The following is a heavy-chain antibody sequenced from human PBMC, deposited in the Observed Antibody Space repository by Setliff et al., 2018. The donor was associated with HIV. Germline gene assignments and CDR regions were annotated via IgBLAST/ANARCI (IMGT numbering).Heavy chain of an antibody. CDR3: ARGVGINYYYYYGMDV. Sequence: ASVKVSCKASGYTFTNYYIHWVRQAPGQGLEWMGLINPSGGRTSYAQKFQGRLTMTRDTSISTAYMELSRLRSDDTAVYYCARGVGINYYYYYGMDVWGQGTTVTVSS. CDR2: INPSGGRT. D-gene: IGHD1-26*01. V-gene: IGHV1-46*01. J-gene: IGHJ6*02. CDR1: GYTFTNYY.